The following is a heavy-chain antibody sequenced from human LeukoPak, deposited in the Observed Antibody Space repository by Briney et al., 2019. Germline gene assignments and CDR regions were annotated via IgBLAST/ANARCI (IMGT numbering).Heavy chain of an antibody. CDR3: AGQYTGYDAFDY. CDR1: GYSVSSGYY. CDR2: MYHSGTT. D-gene: IGHD5-12*01. Sequence: SETLSLTCSVSGYSVSSGYYWGWIRQSPGKGLEWIGSMYHSGTTYYNPSLKSRVTLSVDTSKNQFSLRLSYVTAADTAIYYCAGQYTGYDAFDYWGEGRLVTVSS. V-gene: IGHV4-38-2*02. J-gene: IGHJ4*02.